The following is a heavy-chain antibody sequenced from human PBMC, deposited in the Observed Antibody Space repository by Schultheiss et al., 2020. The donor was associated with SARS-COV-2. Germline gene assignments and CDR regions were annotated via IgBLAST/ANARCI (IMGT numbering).Heavy chain of an antibody. CDR2: ISCGGST. CDR1: GGSFSGYY. D-gene: IGHD6-19*01. V-gene: IGHV4-34*01. Sequence: SETLSLTCAVYGGSFSGYYWSWIRQPPGKRLDYMGNISCGGSTYYNPSLKSRVTISVDTSKNQFSLKLSSVTAADTAVYYCARLPKGWGYFDYWGQGTLVTVSS. J-gene: IGHJ4*02. CDR3: ARLPKGWGYFDY.